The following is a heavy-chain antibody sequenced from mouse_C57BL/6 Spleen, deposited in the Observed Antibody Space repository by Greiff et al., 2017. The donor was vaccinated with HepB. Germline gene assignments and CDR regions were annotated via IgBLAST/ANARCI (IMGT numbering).Heavy chain of an antibody. CDR1: GYTFTNYW. J-gene: IGHJ4*01. CDR3: ARSAPYYAMDY. Sequence: VQLQQSGAELVRPGTSVKMSCKASGYTFTNYWIGWAKQRPGHGLEWIGDIYPGGGYTNYNEKFKGKATLTADKSSSTAYMQYSSLTSEDSAILYCARSAPYYAMDYWGQGTSVTVSS. V-gene: IGHV1-63*01. CDR2: IYPGGGYT. D-gene: IGHD6-1*01.